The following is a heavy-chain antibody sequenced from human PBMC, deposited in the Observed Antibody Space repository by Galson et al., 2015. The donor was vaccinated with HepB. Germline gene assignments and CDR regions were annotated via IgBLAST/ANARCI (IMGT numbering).Heavy chain of an antibody. CDR2: ISSSSSTI. V-gene: IGHV3-48*04. D-gene: IGHD6-19*01. CDR3: ARRVGGAAHEYSQH. CDR1: ACTVSSSS. J-gene: IGHJ1*01. Sequence: SLRLYCAAYACTVSSSSMSWVREAPGKGLEWVSYISSSSSTIYYADSVKGRFTISRDNAKNSLYLQMNSLRAEDTAVYYCARRVGGAAHEYSQHWGQGTLVTVSS.